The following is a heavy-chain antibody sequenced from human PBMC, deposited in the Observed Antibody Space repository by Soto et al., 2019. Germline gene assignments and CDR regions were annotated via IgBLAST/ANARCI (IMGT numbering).Heavy chain of an antibody. V-gene: IGHV1-69*08. J-gene: IGHJ6*03. CDR3: AREQGYSNYGYYYYYMDV. CDR1: GGTFSSYT. D-gene: IGHD4-4*01. Sequence: QVQLVQSGAEVKQPGSSVKVSCKASGGTFSSYTISWVRQAPGQGLEWMGRIIPILGIANYAQKFQGRVTITADKSTSTAYMELSSLRSEDTAVYYCAREQGYSNYGYYYYYMDVWGKGTTVTVSS. CDR2: IIPILGIA.